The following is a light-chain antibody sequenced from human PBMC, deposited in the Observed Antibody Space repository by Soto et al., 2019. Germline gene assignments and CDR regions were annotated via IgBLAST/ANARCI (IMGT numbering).Light chain of an antibody. Sequence: QSVLTQPPSVSGAPGQRVTISCTGSSSNIGAGYDVHWYQQLPGTAPKLPIYGNSNRPSGVPDRFSGSKSGTSASLAITGLQAEDEADYYCQSYDSSVSAWVFGGGTKVTVL. J-gene: IGLJ3*02. CDR3: QSYDSSVSAWV. CDR1: SSNIGAGYD. CDR2: GNS. V-gene: IGLV1-40*01.